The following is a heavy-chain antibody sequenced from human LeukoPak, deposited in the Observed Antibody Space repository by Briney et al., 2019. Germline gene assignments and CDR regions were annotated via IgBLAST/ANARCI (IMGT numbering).Heavy chain of an antibody. D-gene: IGHD1-26*01. Sequence: PGGSLRLSCAASGFTFSSYSMNWVRQAPGKGLEWVSAISGSGGSTYYADSVKGRFTISRDNSKNTLYLQMNSLRAEDTAVYYCAKRSGSYYDYWGQGTLVTVSS. CDR3: AKRSGSYYDY. J-gene: IGHJ4*02. CDR2: ISGSGGST. CDR1: GFTFSSYS. V-gene: IGHV3-23*01.